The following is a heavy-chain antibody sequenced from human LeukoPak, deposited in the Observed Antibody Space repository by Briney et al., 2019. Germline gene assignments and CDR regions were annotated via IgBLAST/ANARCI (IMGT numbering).Heavy chain of an antibody. CDR2: IYYSGST. Sequence: PSETLSLTCTVSGGSISSSSYYWGWIRQPPGKGLEWIGSIYYSGSTYYNPSLKSRVTISVDTSKNQFSLKLSSVTAADTAVYYCARVAPWDIVVVPAAMPSYWYFDLWGRGTLVTVSS. J-gene: IGHJ2*01. D-gene: IGHD2-2*01. CDR3: ARVAPWDIVVVPAAMPSYWYFDL. CDR1: GGSISSSSYY. V-gene: IGHV4-39*01.